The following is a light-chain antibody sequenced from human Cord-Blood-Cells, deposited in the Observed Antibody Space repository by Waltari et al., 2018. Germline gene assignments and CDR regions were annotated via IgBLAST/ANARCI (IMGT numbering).Light chain of an antibody. CDR1: SSNIGAGYD. CDR2: GNS. J-gene: IGLJ1*01. CDR3: QSYDSSLSGYV. Sequence: QSVLTQTPSVSGAPGQRVTISSTGGSSNIGAGYDVTLYQQLPGTAPNPLIYGNSNRPSGVPDRFSGSKSGTSASLAITGLQAEDEADYYCQSYDSSLSGYVFGTGTKVTVL. V-gene: IGLV1-40*01.